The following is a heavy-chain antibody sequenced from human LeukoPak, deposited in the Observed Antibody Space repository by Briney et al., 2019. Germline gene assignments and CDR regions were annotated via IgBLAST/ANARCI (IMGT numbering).Heavy chain of an antibody. V-gene: IGHV3-74*01. D-gene: IGHD6-6*01. CDR1: GFTFSSYW. Sequence: GGSLRLSCAASGFTFSSYWMHWVRQAPGKGLVWVSRINSDGSSAIYADSVKGRFTFSRDNAKNTLYLQMNSLRAEDTAVYYCVRATGATSSSGSYRFWGQGTLVTVSS. J-gene: IGHJ4*02. CDR3: VRATGATSSSGSYRF. CDR2: INSDGSSA.